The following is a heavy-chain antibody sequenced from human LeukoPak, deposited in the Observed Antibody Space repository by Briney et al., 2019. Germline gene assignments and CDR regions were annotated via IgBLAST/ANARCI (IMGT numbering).Heavy chain of an antibody. Sequence: GGSLRLSCAAFGFSFSNYGMNWVRQAPGKGLEWVSGITGSGDRTYYADSVKGRFTISRDNSKNTLYLQMNSLRAEDTAVYYCARVSLSTRPIVGYFDYWGQGTLVTVSS. CDR1: GFSFSNYG. D-gene: IGHD5/OR15-5a*01. CDR2: ITGSGDRT. J-gene: IGHJ4*02. V-gene: IGHV3-23*01. CDR3: ARVSLSTRPIVGYFDY.